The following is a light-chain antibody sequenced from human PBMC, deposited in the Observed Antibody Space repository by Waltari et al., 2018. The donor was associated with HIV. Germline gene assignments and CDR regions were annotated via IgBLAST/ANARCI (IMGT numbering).Light chain of an antibody. CDR3: QQCDNLPLT. CDR2: DAS. J-gene: IGKJ4*01. CDR1: QDISNN. Sequence: DIQMTQSPSSLSASIGDRVTITCQARQDISNNLSWYQQKSGKAPKLLIYDASNLETGVPSRFSAGTSGTEFTFTISSLQPEDIATYYCQQCDNLPLTFGGGTEVELK. V-gene: IGKV1-33*01.